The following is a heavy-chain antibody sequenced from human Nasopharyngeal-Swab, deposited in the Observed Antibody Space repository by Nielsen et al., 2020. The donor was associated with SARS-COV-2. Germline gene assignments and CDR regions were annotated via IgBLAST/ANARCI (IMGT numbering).Heavy chain of an antibody. CDR2: INSDGSST. V-gene: IGHV3-74*01. Sequence: GESLKISCAASGFTFSDYWMHWVRQAPGKGLVWVSRINSDGSSTNYADSVKGRFTISRDNAKNTVYLQMNGLRAEDTAVYYCARDPSGSYFAAFDPWGQGTLVTVSS. D-gene: IGHD1-26*01. CDR1: GFTFSDYW. CDR3: ARDPSGSYFAAFDP. J-gene: IGHJ5*02.